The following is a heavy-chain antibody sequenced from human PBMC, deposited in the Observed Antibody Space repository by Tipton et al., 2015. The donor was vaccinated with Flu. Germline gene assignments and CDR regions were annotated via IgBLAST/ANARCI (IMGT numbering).Heavy chain of an antibody. D-gene: IGHD2-21*02. CDR2: IIPILGIA. J-gene: IGHJ3*02. CDR3: ARHAYCGGDCYSSAFDI. V-gene: IGHV1-69*09. Sequence: QVQLVQSGAEVKKPGSSVKVSCKASGGTFSSYTISWVRQAPGQGLEWMGRIIPILGIANYAQKFQGRVTITADKSTSTAYMELSSLRSEDTAVYYCARHAYCGGDCYSSAFDIWGQGTMVTVSS. CDR1: GGTFSSYT.